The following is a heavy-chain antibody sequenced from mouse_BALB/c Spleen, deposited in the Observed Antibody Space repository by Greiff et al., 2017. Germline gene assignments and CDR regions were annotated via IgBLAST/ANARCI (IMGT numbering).Heavy chain of an antibody. D-gene: IGHD2-1*01. J-gene: IGHJ3*01. CDR2: ICAGGST. CDR3: ASDQDGNYGIAY. Sequence: VQLQQSGPGLVAPSQSLSITCTVSGFSLPSYGVHWVRQLPGKGLEWLGVICAGGSTNYNSALMSRLSISKDNSKSQVFLQMNSLQTDDTAMYYCASDQDGNYGIAYWGQGTLVTVSA. CDR1: GFSLPSYG. V-gene: IGHV2-9*02.